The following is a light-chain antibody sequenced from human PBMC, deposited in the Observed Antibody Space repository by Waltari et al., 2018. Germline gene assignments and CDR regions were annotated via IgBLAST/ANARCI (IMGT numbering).Light chain of an antibody. CDR2: EDN. CDR3: QSYDSSNLV. V-gene: IGLV6-57*01. CDR1: SGRIATKY. Sequence: NFMLTQPHSVSESPGKTVTISCTCSSGRIATKYVQWYQQRPGSSPTTVIYEDNQRPSGVPDRFSGSIDSSSNSASLTISGLKTEDEADYYCQSYDSSNLVFGGGTKLTVL. J-gene: IGLJ2*01.